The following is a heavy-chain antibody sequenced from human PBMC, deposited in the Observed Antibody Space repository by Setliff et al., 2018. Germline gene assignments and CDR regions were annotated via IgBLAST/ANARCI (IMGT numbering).Heavy chain of an antibody. CDR1: GDSITSGSDS. J-gene: IGHJ4*02. Sequence: SETLSLTCTVSGDSITSGSDSWNWIRQPAGKGLQWIGRVYPTGSTYYNPTLNSRVTMSVDTSKNQFSLMLTSVTAADTAVYYCARHLWGRYMAESSDYFDYWGQGSLVTVS. CDR2: VYPTGST. D-gene: IGHD3-3*02. CDR3: ARHLWGRYMAESSDYFDY. V-gene: IGHV4-61*02.